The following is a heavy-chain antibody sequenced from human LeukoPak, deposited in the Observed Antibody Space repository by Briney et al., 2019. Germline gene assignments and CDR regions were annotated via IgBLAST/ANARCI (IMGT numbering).Heavy chain of an antibody. V-gene: IGHV3-21*01. J-gene: IGHJ4*02. CDR2: ITSSGAYI. CDR3: AKDLSKGIAAAGTRLYYFDY. D-gene: IGHD6-13*01. CDR1: GFTFNYYN. Sequence: PGGSLRLSCAASGFTFNYYNMNWVRQAPGKALEWVSSITSSGAYIFYADSVRGRFTISRDNAKDSLYLQMNFLRAEDTAVYYCAKDLSKGIAAAGTRLYYFDYWGQGTLVTVSS.